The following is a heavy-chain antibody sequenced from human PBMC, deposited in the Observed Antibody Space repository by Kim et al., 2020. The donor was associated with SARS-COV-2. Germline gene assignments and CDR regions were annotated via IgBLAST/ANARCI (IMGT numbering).Heavy chain of an antibody. CDR2: IYYSGST. D-gene: IGHD1-26*01. CDR3: ASGIAPLSY. J-gene: IGHJ4*02. CDR1: GGSISSYY. V-gene: IGHV4-59*08. Sequence: SETLSLTCTVSGGSISSYYWSWIRQPPGKGLEWIGYIYYSGSTNYNPSLKSRVTISVDTSKNQFSLKLSSVTAADTAVYYCASGIAPLSYWGQGTLVTVS.